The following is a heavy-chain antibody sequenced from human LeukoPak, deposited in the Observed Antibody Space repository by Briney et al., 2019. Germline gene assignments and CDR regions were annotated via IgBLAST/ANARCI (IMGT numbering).Heavy chain of an antibody. CDR1: GFTFSSYS. D-gene: IGHD2-2*01. J-gene: IGHJ6*03. V-gene: IGHV3-48*04. Sequence: GGSLRLSCAASGFTFSSYSMNWVRQAPGKGLEWVSYISDSSSNIYYADSVKGRFTISRDNAKNSLYLQMNSLRAEDTAVYYCARDLLDIVVVPAAMTGRDYYYYMDVWGKGTTVTVSS. CDR2: ISDSSSNI. CDR3: ARDLLDIVVVPAAMTGRDYYYYMDV.